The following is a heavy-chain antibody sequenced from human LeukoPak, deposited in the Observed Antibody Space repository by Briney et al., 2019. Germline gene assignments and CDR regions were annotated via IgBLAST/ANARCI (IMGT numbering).Heavy chain of an antibody. CDR2: IYYSGST. V-gene: IGHV4-59*01. J-gene: IGHJ4*02. CDR1: GGSISSYY. D-gene: IGHD3-9*01. CDR3: ARHYEIKNRYYFDY. Sequence: AETLSLTCTVSGGSISSYYWSWLRQPPGKGLEWIGYIYYSGSTNYNPSLKSRVTISVDTSKNQFSLKLSSVTAADTAVYYCARHYEIKNRYYFDYWGQGTLVTVSS.